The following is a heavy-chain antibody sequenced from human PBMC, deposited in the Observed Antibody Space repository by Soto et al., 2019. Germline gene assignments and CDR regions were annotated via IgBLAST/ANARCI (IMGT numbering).Heavy chain of an antibody. CDR3: ARSLMVPGVITVWFDP. CDR1: GYTFTSYD. Sequence: GASVKVSCKASGYTFTSYDINWVRQATGQGLEWMGWMNPNSGNTGYAQKFQGRVTMTRNTSISTAYMELSSLRSEDTAVYYCARSLMVPGVITVWFDPWGQGTLVTVSS. V-gene: IGHV1-8*01. J-gene: IGHJ5*02. D-gene: IGHD3-10*01. CDR2: MNPNSGNT.